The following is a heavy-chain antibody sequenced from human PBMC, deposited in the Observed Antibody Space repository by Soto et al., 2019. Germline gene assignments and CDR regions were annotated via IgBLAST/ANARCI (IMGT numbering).Heavy chain of an antibody. D-gene: IGHD4-17*01. CDR3: THGDSIEY. CDR2: IYYSGSA. Sequence: SETLSLTCSVSGDSISSYYWSWIRQPPGKGLEWIGYIYYSGSANYNPSLKSRVTISVDTSKNQFSLKLSSVTAADTAVYYCTHGDSIEYWGQGTLVTVSS. J-gene: IGHJ4*02. V-gene: IGHV4-59*08. CDR1: GDSISSYY.